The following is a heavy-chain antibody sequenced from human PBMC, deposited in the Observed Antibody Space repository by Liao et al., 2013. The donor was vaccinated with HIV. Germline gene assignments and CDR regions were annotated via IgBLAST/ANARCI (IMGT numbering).Heavy chain of an antibody. J-gene: IGHJ3*02. CDR2: IYTSGST. V-gene: IGHV4-61*02. Sequence: QVQLQESGPGLVKPSQTLSLTCTVSGGSIISGSHYWSWIRQPAGKGLEWIGHIYTSGSTYYNPSLKSRVTISVDTSKNQFSLKLTSVTAADTAVYYCARGRGVEGDAFDIWGQGTMVTVSS. CDR3: ARGRGVEGDAFDI. D-gene: IGHD3-16*01. CDR1: GGSIISGSHY.